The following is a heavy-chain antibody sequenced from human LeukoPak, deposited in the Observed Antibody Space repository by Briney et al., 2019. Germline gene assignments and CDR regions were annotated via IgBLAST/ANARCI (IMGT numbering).Heavy chain of an antibody. D-gene: IGHD3-3*01. J-gene: IGHJ4*02. V-gene: IGHV3-66*02. CDR2: IYSGDST. CDR3: ARDLWDATGY. Sequence: GGSLRPSCVASGFSSNYMSWVRQAPGQGLEWVSVIYSGDSTYYADSVKGRFTISRDISKNTLYLQMNSLRPEDTAVYHCARDLWDATGYWGQGTLVTVSS. CDR1: GFSSNY.